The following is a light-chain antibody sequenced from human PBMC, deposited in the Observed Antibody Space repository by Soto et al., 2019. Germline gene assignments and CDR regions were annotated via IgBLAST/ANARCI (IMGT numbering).Light chain of an antibody. CDR2: GNS. V-gene: IGLV1-40*01. Sequence: QSVLTQPPSVSGAPGQRVTISCTGSSCIIGAGYDVHWYQQLPGTAPKLFIYGNSNRPSGVPDRFSGSKSGTSASLAITGLQAEDEADYYCQSYDSSLSGYVVFGGGTQLTVL. J-gene: IGLJ2*01. CDR1: SCIIGAGYD. CDR3: QSYDSSLSGYVV.